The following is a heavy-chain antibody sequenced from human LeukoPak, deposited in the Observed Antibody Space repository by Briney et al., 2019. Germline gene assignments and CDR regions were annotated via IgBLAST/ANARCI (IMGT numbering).Heavy chain of an antibody. J-gene: IGHJ3*02. CDR2: IYTSGST. D-gene: IGHD3-22*01. CDR1: GGSISSYY. V-gene: IGHV4-4*07. Sequence: SETLSLTCTVSGGSISSYYWSWIRQPAGKGLEWIGRIYTSGSTNYNPSLKSRVTMPVDTSKNQFSLKLSSVTAADTAVYYCAREGLTYYYDSSGFRRHDAFDIWGQGTMVTVSS. CDR3: AREGLTYYYDSSGFRRHDAFDI.